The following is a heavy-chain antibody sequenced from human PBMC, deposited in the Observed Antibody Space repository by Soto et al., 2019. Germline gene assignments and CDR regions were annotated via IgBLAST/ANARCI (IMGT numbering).Heavy chain of an antibody. V-gene: IGHV3-7*01. CDR2: IKQDGSEK. CDR3: ARETSADSF. D-gene: IGHD2-21*02. Sequence: EVQLVECGGGLVQPGGSLRLSCAASGFTFSNYWMVWVRQAPEKGPEWVATIKQDGSEKYYVDSVKGRFTISRDNTKNSLYLQMNSLRAEDTALYYCARETSADSFWGQGTLVTVSS. J-gene: IGHJ4*02. CDR1: GFTFSNYW.